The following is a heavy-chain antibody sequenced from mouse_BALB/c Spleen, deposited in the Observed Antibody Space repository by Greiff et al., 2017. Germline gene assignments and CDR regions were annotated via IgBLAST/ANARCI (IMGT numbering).Heavy chain of an antibody. J-gene: IGHJ3*01. Sequence: EVQLVESGGGLVQPGGSLKLSCAASGFTFSSYTMSWVRQTPEKRLEWVAYISNGGGSTYYPDTVKGRFTISRDNAKNTLYLQMSSLKSEDTAMYYCARRHYDYAWFAYWGQGTLVTVSA. CDR3: ARRHYDYAWFAY. V-gene: IGHV5-12-2*01. D-gene: IGHD2-4*01. CDR2: ISNGGGST. CDR1: GFTFSSYT.